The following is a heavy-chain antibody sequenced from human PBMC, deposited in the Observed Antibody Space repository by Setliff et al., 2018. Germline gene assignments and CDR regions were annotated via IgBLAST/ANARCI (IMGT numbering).Heavy chain of an antibody. CDR3: TRDLSPITLMLVGVFYYFDL. Sequence: GGSLRLSCAASGFTFSNYAMNWVRQAPGQGLEWVSGIRGRGGSTYYIDSVRGRFTVSRDNSKSTLYLQINSLRGEDSAVYYCTRDLSPITLMLVGVFYYFDLWGQGTLVTVSS. V-gene: IGHV3-23*01. CDR2: IRGRGGST. CDR1: GFTFSNYA. J-gene: IGHJ4*02. D-gene: IGHD3-22*01.